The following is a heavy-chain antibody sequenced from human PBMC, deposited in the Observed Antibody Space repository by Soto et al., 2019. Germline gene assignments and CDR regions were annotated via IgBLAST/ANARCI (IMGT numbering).Heavy chain of an antibody. CDR1: GGSISSSSYY. CDR2: IYYSGST. CDR3: AREYDFWSGYPNWFDP. Sequence: SETLSLTCTVSGGSISSSSYYWGWIRQPPGKGLEWIGSIYYSGSTYYNPSLKSRVTISVDTSKNQFSLKLSSVTAADTAVYYCAREYDFWSGYPNWFDPWGQGTLVTVSS. J-gene: IGHJ5*02. D-gene: IGHD3-3*01. V-gene: IGHV4-39*02.